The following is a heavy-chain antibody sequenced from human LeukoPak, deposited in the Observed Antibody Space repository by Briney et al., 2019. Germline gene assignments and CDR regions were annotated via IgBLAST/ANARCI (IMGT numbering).Heavy chain of an antibody. CDR1: GGSINNYY. CDR3: ARVGSWYWFDP. Sequence: SETLSLTCTVSGGSINNYYWSWIRQPPGKGLEWIGYIYYSGSTNYNPSLRSRVTISVDTSKNQFSLKLNSVTAADTAVYYCARVGSWYWFDPWGQGTLVTVSS. CDR2: IYYSGST. V-gene: IGHV4-59*01. J-gene: IGHJ5*02. D-gene: IGHD6-13*01.